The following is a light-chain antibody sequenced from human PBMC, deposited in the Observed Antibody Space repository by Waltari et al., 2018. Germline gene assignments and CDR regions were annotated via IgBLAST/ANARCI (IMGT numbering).Light chain of an antibody. CDR2: DNS. V-gene: IGLV1-40*01. Sequence: QQAPGTTPKVLIYDNSKRPAGVPDRFTGSESGTSASLAITGLQAEDEADYYCQCYDSRLSGVVFGGGTKLTVL. CDR3: QCYDSRLSGVV. J-gene: IGLJ2*01.